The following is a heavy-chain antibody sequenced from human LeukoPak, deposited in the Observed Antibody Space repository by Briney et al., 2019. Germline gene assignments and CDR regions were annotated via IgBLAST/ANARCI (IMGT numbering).Heavy chain of an antibody. Sequence: GGSLRLSCAASGITISRYWMHWVRQAPGKGLVWVSRVSGDGTTTNYADSVKGRFTISRDNSKNTVYLQMNSLRVEDAAVYYCARGTRVELPRYYYHGMDVWGQGTTVSVSS. D-gene: IGHD3-10*01. CDR1: GITISRYW. V-gene: IGHV3-74*01. CDR3: ARGTRVELPRYYYHGMDV. J-gene: IGHJ6*02. CDR2: VSGDGTTT.